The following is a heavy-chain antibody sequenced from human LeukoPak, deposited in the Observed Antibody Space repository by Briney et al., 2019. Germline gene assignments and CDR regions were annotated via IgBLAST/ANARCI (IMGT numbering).Heavy chain of an antibody. CDR2: VNTDGSST. V-gene: IGHV3-74*01. CDR1: GFTFSDYL. D-gene: IGHD3-10*01. J-gene: IGHJ4*02. Sequence: PGGSLRLSCAASGFTFSDYLMHWVRQAPGKGLVWVSRVNTDGSSTGYADSVKGRFTISRDNAKNTLYLQMNSLRVEDTAVYYCARGMTYYFGSGKFDYWGQGTLVTVSS. CDR3: ARGMTYYFGSGKFDY.